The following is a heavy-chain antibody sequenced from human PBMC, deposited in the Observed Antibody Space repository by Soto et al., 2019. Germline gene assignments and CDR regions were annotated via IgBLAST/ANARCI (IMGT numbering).Heavy chain of an antibody. D-gene: IGHD2-8*02. J-gene: IGHJ4*02. CDR3: ARDKITGLFDY. CDR1: GVSISSSIYY. Sequence: PSETLSLTCTVSGVSISSSIYYWTWIRQPPGTGLEWIGEINHSGSTNYNPSLKSRVTISVDTSKNQFSLKLTSVTAADTAVYYCARDKITGLFDYWGQGTLVTVSS. CDR2: INHSGST. V-gene: IGHV4-39*07.